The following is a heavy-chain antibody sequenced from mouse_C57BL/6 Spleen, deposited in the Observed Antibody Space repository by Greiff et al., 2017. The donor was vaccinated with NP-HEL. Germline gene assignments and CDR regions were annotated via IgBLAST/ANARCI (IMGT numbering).Heavy chain of an antibody. V-gene: IGHV5-9*01. D-gene: IGHD4-1*01. Sequence: EVQGVESGGGLVKPGGSLKLSCAASGFTFSSYTMSWVRQTPEKRLEWVATISGGGGNTYYPDSVKVRFTISRDNAKNTLYLQMSSLRSEDTALYYCARHGYDWGYYFDYWGQGTTLTVSS. CDR2: ISGGGGNT. J-gene: IGHJ2*01. CDR3: ARHGYDWGYYFDY. CDR1: GFTFSSYT.